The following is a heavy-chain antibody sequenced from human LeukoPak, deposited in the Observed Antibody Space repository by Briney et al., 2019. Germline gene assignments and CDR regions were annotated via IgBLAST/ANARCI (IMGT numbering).Heavy chain of an antibody. CDR1: GFNVFPYT. D-gene: IGHD5-24*01. V-gene: IGHV3-21*06. Sequence: GGSLRLSCTASGFNVFPYTMNWIRQAPGKGLEWVSSISSVSNLIYYADSVRGRFTVSRNNAKSSLYLQMNSLRAEDTAVYYCARDLQVNAGYNFDVFDVWGQGTMVTVSS. CDR2: ISSVSNLI. CDR3: ARDLQVNAGYNFDVFDV. J-gene: IGHJ3*01.